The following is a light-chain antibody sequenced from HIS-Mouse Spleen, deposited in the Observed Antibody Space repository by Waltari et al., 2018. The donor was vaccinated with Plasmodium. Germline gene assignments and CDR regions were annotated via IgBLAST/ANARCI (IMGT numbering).Light chain of an antibody. CDR3: QQYSSSPYT. Sequence: EIVLTQSPGTLSLSPGERATLSCRASQCFSSSYLAWYQQKPGQAPRLLIYGASSRATGIPDRFSGSGSGTDFTLTISRLEPEDFAVYYCQQYSSSPYTFGQGTKLEIK. J-gene: IGKJ2*01. CDR1: QCFSSSY. V-gene: IGKV3-20*01. CDR2: GAS.